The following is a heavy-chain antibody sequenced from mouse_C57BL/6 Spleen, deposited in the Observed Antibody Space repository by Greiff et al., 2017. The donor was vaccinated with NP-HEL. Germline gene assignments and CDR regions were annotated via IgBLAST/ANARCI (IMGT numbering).Heavy chain of an antibody. V-gene: IGHV1-50*01. CDR2: IDPSDSYT. J-gene: IGHJ4*01. Sequence: QVQLKQPGAELVKPGASVKLSCKASGYTFTSYWMQWVKQRPGQGLEWIGEIDPSDSYTNYNQKFKGKATLTVDTSSSPAYMQLSSLTSEDSAVYYCARRGDYWVYYAMDYWGQGTSVTVSS. CDR3: ARRGDYWVYYAMDY. CDR1: GYTFTSYW. D-gene: IGHD2-4*01.